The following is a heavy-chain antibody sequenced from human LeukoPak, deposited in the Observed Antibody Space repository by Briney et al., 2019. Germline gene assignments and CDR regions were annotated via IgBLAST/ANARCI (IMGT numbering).Heavy chain of an antibody. CDR3: AREGALAVAGTCYGY. V-gene: IGHV1-2*02. CDR1: GFTFTDYY. Sequence: ASVKVSCKASGFTFTDYYIHWVRQAPGHGLEWMGWINPNSGGTNYAQKFQGRVTMTRDTSISTAYMELSRLRSDDTAVYYCAREGALAVAGTCYGYWGQGTLVTVSS. CDR2: INPNSGGT. J-gene: IGHJ4*02. D-gene: IGHD6-19*01.